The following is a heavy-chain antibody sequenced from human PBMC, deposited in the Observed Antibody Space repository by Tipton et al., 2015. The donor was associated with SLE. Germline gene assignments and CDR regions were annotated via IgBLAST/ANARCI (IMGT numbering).Heavy chain of an antibody. V-gene: IGHV4-39*07. CDR1: GGSISSYNYY. Sequence: LRLSCAVSGGSISSYNYYWDWIRQPPGKGLAWIGSIYYSGTTYYNPSLKSRVTISVDTSKNQFSLRLSSVTAADTAMYYCARRAGGYQYYYGMYVWGQGTPITVSS. CDR2: IYYSGTT. CDR3: ARRAGGYQYYYGMYV. D-gene: IGHD5-12*01. J-gene: IGHJ6*02.